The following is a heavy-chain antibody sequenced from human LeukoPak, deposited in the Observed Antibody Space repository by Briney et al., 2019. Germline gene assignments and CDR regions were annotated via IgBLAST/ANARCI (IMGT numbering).Heavy chain of an antibody. CDR1: GDSINNNNYY. Sequence: PSETLSLTCTVSGDSINNNNYYWGWIRQPPGEGLEWIGNIYYNGRTYYSPSLKSRVTISVDTSKNQFSLKLSSVTAADTAVYYCARQSGYGSGLEYWGQGTLVTVSS. D-gene: IGHD5-12*01. CDR3: ARQSGYGSGLEY. J-gene: IGHJ4*02. CDR2: IYYNGRT. V-gene: IGHV4-39*01.